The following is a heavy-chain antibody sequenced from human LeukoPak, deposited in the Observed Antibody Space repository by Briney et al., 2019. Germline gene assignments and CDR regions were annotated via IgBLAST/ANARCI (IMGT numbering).Heavy chain of an antibody. Sequence: TGGSLRLSCAASGFTFSSYGMHWVRQAPGKGLEWVAFIRYDGSNKYYADSVKGRFTISRDNSKNTLYLQMNSLRAEDTAVYYCASSDFWSGYEGYFDYWGQGTLVTVSS. J-gene: IGHJ4*02. CDR1: GFTFSSYG. CDR2: IRYDGSNK. D-gene: IGHD3-3*01. V-gene: IGHV3-30*02. CDR3: ASSDFWSGYEGYFDY.